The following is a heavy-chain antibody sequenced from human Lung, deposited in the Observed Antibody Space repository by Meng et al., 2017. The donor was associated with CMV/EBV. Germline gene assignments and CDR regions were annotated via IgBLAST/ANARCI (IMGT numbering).Heavy chain of an antibody. CDR1: GYTFTTYD. CDR2: MNPNSGNT. V-gene: IGHV1-8*01. J-gene: IGHJ6*02. Sequence: ASVXVSXXASGYTFTTYDINWVRQATGQGLEWMGWMNPNSGNTGYAQEFQGRVTLTRVTSITTAYMELSSLTSDDTAVYYCARTRIEVEPDGRKIKYYNYGMDVWGQGXTVTVSS. CDR3: ARTRIEVEPDGRKIKYYNYGMDV. D-gene: IGHD2-2*01.